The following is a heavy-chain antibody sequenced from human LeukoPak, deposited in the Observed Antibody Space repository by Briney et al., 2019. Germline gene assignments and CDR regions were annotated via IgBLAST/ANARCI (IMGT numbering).Heavy chain of an antibody. D-gene: IGHD2-15*01. CDR3: ARLSRPGYCSGGTCPPDY. CDR1: GFTFSSYA. CDR2: ISGSGGST. J-gene: IGHJ4*02. V-gene: IGHV3-23*01. Sequence: GGSLRLSCAASGFTFSSYAMSWVRQAPGKGLEWVSAISGSGGSTYYADSVKGRFTISRDNSKNTLYLQMNSLRAEDTAVYYCARLSRPGYCSGGTCPPDYWGQGTLVTVSS.